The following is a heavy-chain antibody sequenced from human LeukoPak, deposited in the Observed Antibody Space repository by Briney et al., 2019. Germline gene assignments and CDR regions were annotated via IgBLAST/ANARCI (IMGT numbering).Heavy chain of an antibody. CDR1: GYSISSGYY. V-gene: IGHV4-38-2*02. J-gene: IGHJ4*02. CDR2: IYHSGST. D-gene: IGHD2-15*01. Sequence: SETLSLTCTVSGYSISSGYYWGWIRQPPGKGLEWIGSIYHSGSTYYNPSLKSRVAISVDTSKNQFSLKLSSVTAADTAVYYCATGVVAATPFDYWGQGTLVTVSS. CDR3: ATGVVAATPFDY.